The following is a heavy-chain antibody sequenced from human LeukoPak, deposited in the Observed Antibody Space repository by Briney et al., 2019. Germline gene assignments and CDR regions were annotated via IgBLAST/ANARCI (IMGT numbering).Heavy chain of an antibody. D-gene: IGHD1-7*01. V-gene: IGHV3-23*01. J-gene: IGHJ4*02. CDR3: TRDKNYSFDY. CDR2: ISGSGGST. CDR1: GFTFSSYA. Sequence: GGSLRLSCAASGFTFSSYAMSWVRQAPGKGVEWVSAISGSGGSTYYADSVKGRFTISRDNSKNTLYLQMNSLRAEDTAVYYCTRDKNYSFDYWGQGILVTVSS.